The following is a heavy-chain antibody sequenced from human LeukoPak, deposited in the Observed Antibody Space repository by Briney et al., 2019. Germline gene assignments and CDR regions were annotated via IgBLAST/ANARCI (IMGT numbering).Heavy chain of an antibody. Sequence: PGGSLRLSCAASGFVFSSYAMSWVRQAPGKGLQWLSSVSGSGGTTFFADSVKGRFTISRDNSKNTMYLQMSSLRVDDTAVYFCAKDHGYDFSYGMDDWGQGTTVIVSS. D-gene: IGHD5-12*01. V-gene: IGHV3-23*01. CDR1: GFVFSSYA. J-gene: IGHJ6*02. CDR2: VSGSGGTT. CDR3: AKDHGYDFSYGMDD.